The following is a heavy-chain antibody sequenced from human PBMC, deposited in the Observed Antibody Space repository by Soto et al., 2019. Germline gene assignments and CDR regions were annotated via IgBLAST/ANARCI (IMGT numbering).Heavy chain of an antibody. CDR2: INGDASTI. D-gene: IGHD3-22*01. J-gene: IGHJ4*02. V-gene: IGHV3-74*01. Sequence: PGGSLRLSCAASGFTFSPFWMHWVRQAPGKGLVWVSHINGDASTIVYADSVKGRFTISRDNSKNTLYLNMNGLRAEDTATYYCAKLPSSGFYYFDYWGQGTPVTVSS. CDR3: AKLPSSGFYYFDY. CDR1: GFTFSPFW.